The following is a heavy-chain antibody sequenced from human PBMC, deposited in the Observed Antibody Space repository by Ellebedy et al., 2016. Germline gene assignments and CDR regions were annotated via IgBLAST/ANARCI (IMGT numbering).Heavy chain of an antibody. D-gene: IGHD1-26*01. Sequence: SETLSLTXTVSGGSISSSSYYWGWIRQPPGKGLEWIGSIYYSGSTYYNPSLKSRVTISVDTSKNQFSLKLSSVTAADTAVYYCARSSGSYYGYYYYGMDVWGQGTTVTVSS. CDR2: IYYSGST. V-gene: IGHV4-39*07. CDR3: ARSSGSYYGYYYYGMDV. J-gene: IGHJ6*02. CDR1: GGSISSSSYY.